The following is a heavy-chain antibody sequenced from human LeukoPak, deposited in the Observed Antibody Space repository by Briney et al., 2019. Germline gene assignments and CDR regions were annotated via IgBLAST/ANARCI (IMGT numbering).Heavy chain of an antibody. J-gene: IGHJ5*02. Sequence: PSETLSLTCAVYGGSFSGCYWSWIRQPPGKGLEWIGEINHSGSTNYNPSLKSRVAISVDTSKNQFSLKLSSVTAADTAVYYCARAPYSSSWYGWFDPWGQGTLVTVSS. V-gene: IGHV4-34*01. CDR1: GGSFSGCY. CDR2: INHSGST. CDR3: ARAPYSSSWYGWFDP. D-gene: IGHD6-13*01.